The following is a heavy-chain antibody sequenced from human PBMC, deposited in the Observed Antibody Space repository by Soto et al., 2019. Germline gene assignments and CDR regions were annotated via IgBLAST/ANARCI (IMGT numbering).Heavy chain of an antibody. J-gene: IGHJ5*02. CDR3: ARRRYFETLYDP. D-gene: IGHD1-26*01. Sequence: PGESLKISCQASGYNFGTYWIGWVRQISGKGLEWMGITYPDDSQTLYSPSFQGQVTISVDKSISTVYLQWSSLKASDTATYYCARRRYFETLYDPWGQGTLVTVSS. CDR1: GYNFGTYW. V-gene: IGHV5-51*01. CDR2: TYPDDSQT.